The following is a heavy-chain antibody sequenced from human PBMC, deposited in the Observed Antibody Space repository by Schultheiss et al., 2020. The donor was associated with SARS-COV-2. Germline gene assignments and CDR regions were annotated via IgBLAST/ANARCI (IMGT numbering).Heavy chain of an antibody. V-gene: IGHV3-33*01. CDR3: ARSTYYYDSSGSNGYYGMDV. CDR2: IWYGGSNK. Sequence: GGSLRLSCAASGFTFSSYGMHWVRQAPGKGLEWVAVIWYGGSNKYYADSVKGRFTISRDNSKNTLYLQMNSLRAEDTAVYYCARSTYYYDSSGSNGYYGMDVWGQGTTVTVSS. CDR1: GFTFSSYG. J-gene: IGHJ6*02. D-gene: IGHD3-22*01.